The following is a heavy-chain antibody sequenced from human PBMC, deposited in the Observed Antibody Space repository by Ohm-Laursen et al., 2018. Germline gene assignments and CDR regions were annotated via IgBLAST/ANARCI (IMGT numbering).Heavy chain of an antibody. J-gene: IGHJ6*02. V-gene: IGHV1-69*04. CDR3: ASIAGIAAYYYGMDV. CDR1: GGTFSSYA. D-gene: IGHD6-13*01. CDR2: IIPILGIA. Sequence: GASVKVSCKVSGGTFSSYAISWVRQAPGQGLEWMGRIIPILGIANYAQKFQGRVTITADKSTNTAYMELSSLRSEDTAVYYCASIAGIAAYYYGMDVWGQGTLVTVSS.